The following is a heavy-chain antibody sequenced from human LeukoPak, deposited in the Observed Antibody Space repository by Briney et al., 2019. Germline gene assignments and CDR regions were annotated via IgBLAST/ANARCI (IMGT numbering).Heavy chain of an antibody. CDR2: INSDGSGT. V-gene: IGHV3-74*01. Sequence: GGSLRLSCAASGFTFSSYWMHWVRQAPGKGLVWVSRINSDGSGTTYADSVKGRFTISRDNAKNTLYLQMNSLRAEDTAVYYCGRPYSSSWYYFDYWGQGTLVTVFS. CDR3: GRPYSSSWYYFDY. CDR1: GFTFSSYW. D-gene: IGHD6-13*01. J-gene: IGHJ4*02.